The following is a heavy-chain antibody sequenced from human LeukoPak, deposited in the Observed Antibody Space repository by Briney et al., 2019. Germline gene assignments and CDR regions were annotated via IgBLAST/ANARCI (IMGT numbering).Heavy chain of an antibody. CDR1: GFTFSSFA. CDR2: ISGSGGST. Sequence: PGRSLRLSCATSGFTFSSFAIHWVRQAPGKGLEWVSAISGSGGSTYYADSVKGRFTISRDNSKNTLYLQMNSLRAEDTAVYYCAKGKTPWFDPWGQGTLVTVSS. J-gene: IGHJ5*02. V-gene: IGHV3-23*01. CDR3: AKGKTPWFDP.